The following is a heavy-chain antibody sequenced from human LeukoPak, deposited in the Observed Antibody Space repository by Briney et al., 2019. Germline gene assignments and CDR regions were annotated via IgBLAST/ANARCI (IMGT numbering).Heavy chain of an antibody. D-gene: IGHD1-1*01. CDR3: TRDRVMWNLLFLFDY. J-gene: IGHJ4*02. Sequence: GGSLRLSCTASGFTFGDYAMSWFRQAPGKGLEWVGFIRSKAYGGTTEYAASVKGRFTISRDDSKSIAYLQMNSLKTEDTAVYYCTRDRVMWNLLFLFDYWGQGTLVTVSS. V-gene: IGHV3-49*03. CDR1: GFTFGDYA. CDR2: IRSKAYGGTT.